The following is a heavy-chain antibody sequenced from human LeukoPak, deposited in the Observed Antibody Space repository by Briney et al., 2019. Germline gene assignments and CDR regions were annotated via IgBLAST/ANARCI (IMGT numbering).Heavy chain of an antibody. CDR2: IRWNSGGI. J-gene: IGHJ4*02. D-gene: IGHD1-14*01. CDR3: AKGPNLYYFDF. V-gene: IGHV3-9*01. Sequence: PGGSLRLSCAASGFTFSSYAMSWVRQAPGKGLEWVSGIRWNSGGIGYAGSVKGRFTISRDNAKNSLYLQMNSLRAEDTALYYCAKGPNLYYFDFWGQGTLVTVSS. CDR1: GFTFSSYA.